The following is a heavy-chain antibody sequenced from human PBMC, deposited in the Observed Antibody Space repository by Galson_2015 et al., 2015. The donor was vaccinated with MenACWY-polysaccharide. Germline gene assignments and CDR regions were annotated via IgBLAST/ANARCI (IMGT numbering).Heavy chain of an antibody. CDR2: ISWNSGSI. V-gene: IGHV3-9*01. Sequence: SLRLSCAASGFTFDDYAMHWVRQAPGKGLEWVSGISWNSGSIGYADSVKGRFTISRDNAKNSLYLQMNSLRAEDTALYYCTKDMAIAAAGTDYYYYYMDVWGKGTTVTVSS. D-gene: IGHD6-13*01. CDR3: TKDMAIAAAGTDYYYYYMDV. CDR1: GFTFDDYA. J-gene: IGHJ6*03.